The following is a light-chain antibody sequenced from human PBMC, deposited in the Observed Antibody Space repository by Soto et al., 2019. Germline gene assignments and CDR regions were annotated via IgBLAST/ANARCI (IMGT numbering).Light chain of an antibody. V-gene: IGKV1-13*02. Sequence: AIQLTQSPSSLSASVGDRVTITCRASQGISSALAWYQQKPGKAPKLLIYDASSLESAVPSRFSGSGSGTDFTLTISSLLPEDFATYYCQQFNSYPHTFGQGTKLEIK. CDR2: DAS. J-gene: IGKJ2*01. CDR3: QQFNSYPHT. CDR1: QGISSA.